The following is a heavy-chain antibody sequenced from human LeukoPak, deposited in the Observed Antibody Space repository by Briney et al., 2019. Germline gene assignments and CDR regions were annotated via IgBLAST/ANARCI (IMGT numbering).Heavy chain of an antibody. CDR1: GGSISSGSYY. D-gene: IGHD2-2*01. J-gene: IGHJ4*02. CDR2: IYTSGST. Sequence: PSQTLSLTCTVSGGSISSGSYYWSWIRQPAGKGLEWIGRIYTSGSTNYNPSLKSRVTMSVDTSKNQFSLKLSSVTAADTAVYYCARVGDGSSTSQYYFDYWGQGTLVTVSS. V-gene: IGHV4-61*02. CDR3: ARVGDGSSTSQYYFDY.